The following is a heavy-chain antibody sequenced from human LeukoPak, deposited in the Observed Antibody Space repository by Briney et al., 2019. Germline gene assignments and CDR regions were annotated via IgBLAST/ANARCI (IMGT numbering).Heavy chain of an antibody. Sequence: GSLRLSCAASGFTFSSYAMHWVRQAPGKGLEWVAVISYDGSNKYYADSVKGRFTISRDNSKNTLYLQMNSLRAEDTAVYYCARGQVDTDRLPYYYYGMDVWGQGTTVTVSS. CDR2: ISYDGSNK. CDR1: GFTFSSYA. V-gene: IGHV3-30-3*01. D-gene: IGHD5-18*01. CDR3: ARGQVDTDRLPYYYYGMDV. J-gene: IGHJ6*02.